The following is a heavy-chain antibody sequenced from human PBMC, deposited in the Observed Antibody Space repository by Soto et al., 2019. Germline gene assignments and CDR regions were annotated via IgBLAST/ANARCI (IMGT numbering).Heavy chain of an antibody. CDR2: ISYDGSNK. D-gene: IGHD1-26*01. V-gene: IGHV3-30*18. J-gene: IGHJ6*02. Sequence: GSLRLSCAASGFTFSSYGMHWVRQAPGKGLEWVAVISYDGSNKYYADSVKGRFTISRDNSKNTLYLQMNSLTSDDTAEYYCAKGGAIVAAGTRVYLYNAMDVWGQGTTVTVSS. CDR1: GFTFSSYG. CDR3: AKGGAIVAAGTRVYLYNAMDV.